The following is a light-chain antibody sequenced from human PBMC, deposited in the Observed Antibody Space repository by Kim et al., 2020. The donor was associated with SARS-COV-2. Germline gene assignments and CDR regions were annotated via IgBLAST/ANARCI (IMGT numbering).Light chain of an antibody. Sequence: IQMTQSPSSVSASVGDRVTITCRASQNINTWLAWYQQKPGKAPKLLIYAASSLQSGVPSRFSGSGSGTAFTPTIARLQPDDSATYYCQQANSFPPFTFGQGAKVDI. CDR3: QQANSFPPFT. CDR1: QNINTW. J-gene: IGKJ1*01. V-gene: IGKV1-12*01. CDR2: AAS.